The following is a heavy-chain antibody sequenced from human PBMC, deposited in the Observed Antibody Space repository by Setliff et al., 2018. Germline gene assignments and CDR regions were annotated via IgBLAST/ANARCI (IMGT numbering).Heavy chain of an antibody. CDR3: ARLTPMADLDY. CDR2: IYPGDSDT. J-gene: IGHJ4*02. CDR1: GYTFPNYL. Sequence: GESLKISCKGSGYTFPNYLIGWVRQMPGKGLEWLGLIYPGDSDTRYSPSFQGQVTFSADKSISTAYLQWSSLEASDTAMYYCARLTPMADLDYWGQGTLVTVSS. D-gene: IGHD5-18*01. V-gene: IGHV5-51*01.